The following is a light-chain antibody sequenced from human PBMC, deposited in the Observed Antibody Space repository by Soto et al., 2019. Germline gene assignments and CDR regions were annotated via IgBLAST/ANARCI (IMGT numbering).Light chain of an antibody. CDR2: GAS. CDR1: QSVTSN. V-gene: IGKV3-15*01. Sequence: EIVMTQSPATLSVSPGERATLSCRASQSVTSNLAWYQQKPGQAPRLLIYGASTRATDIPARFSGSGSGTEFTLIISSLQSEDFAVYYCQQCDNWPWTFGQGTKVEIK. J-gene: IGKJ1*01. CDR3: QQCDNWPWT.